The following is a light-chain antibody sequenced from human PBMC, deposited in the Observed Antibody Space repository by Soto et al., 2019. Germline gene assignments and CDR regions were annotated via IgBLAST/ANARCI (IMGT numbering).Light chain of an antibody. Sequence: DIQMTQSPSTLSASVGDRVTFTCRGSQSFSGGLGWYQQKPGKAPKLMIYDASNLESGVPSRFSGSGSGTEFTLTISSLQPDDFATYYCQQFRTFGQGTKVEIK. CDR2: DAS. V-gene: IGKV1-5*01. CDR1: QSFSGG. J-gene: IGKJ1*01. CDR3: QQFRT.